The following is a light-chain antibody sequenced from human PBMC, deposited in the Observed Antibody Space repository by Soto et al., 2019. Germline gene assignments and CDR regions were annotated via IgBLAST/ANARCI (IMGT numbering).Light chain of an antibody. CDR2: DAS. Sequence: DIQMTQSPSTLSGSVGDRVTITCRASQTISSWLAWYQQKPGKAPKFLIYDASTLESGVPPRFRGSGSGTEFTLTISSLQPDDFETYYCQQYNNYPRTFGQGTKVDIK. CDR3: QQYNNYPRT. CDR1: QTISSW. V-gene: IGKV1-5*01. J-gene: IGKJ1*01.